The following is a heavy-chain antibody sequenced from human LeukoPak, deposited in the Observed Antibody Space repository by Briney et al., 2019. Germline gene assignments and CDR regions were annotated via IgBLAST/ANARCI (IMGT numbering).Heavy chain of an antibody. D-gene: IGHD3-10*01. CDR3: ATGDGFGVLDY. CDR2: IIPIFGTA. J-gene: IGHJ4*02. CDR1: GGTFSSYA. Sequence: SVEVSCKASGGTFSSYAISWVRQAPGQGLEWMGGIIPIFGTANYAQKFQGRVTITADESTSTAYMELSSLRSEDTAVYYCATGDGFGVLDYWGQGTLVTVSS. V-gene: IGHV1-69*01.